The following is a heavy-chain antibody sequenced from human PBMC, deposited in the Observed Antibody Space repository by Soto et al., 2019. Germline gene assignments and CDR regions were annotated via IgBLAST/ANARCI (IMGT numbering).Heavy chain of an antibody. Sequence: SETLSLTCTVSGASISSFYWSWIRQSPERGLEWIAYVYHTGATNYNPSLKSRVTISLDTSKGQFSLNLTSLTTADTAVYFCARGGNRYSNVASGVGGFDYWGQGSLVTVSS. CDR1: GASISSFY. J-gene: IGHJ4*02. CDR2: VYHTGAT. V-gene: IGHV4-59*01. CDR3: ARGGNRYSNVASGVGGFDY. D-gene: IGHD5-12*01.